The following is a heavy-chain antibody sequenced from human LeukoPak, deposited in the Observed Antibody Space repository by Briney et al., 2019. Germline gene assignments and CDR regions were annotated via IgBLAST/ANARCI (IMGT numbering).Heavy chain of an antibody. Sequence: GGSLRLSCAASGFTFSSSSMSWVRQAPGKGLEWVSAISTSGGSTYYADSVKGRFTISRDNSKNTLYLQMNSLSAEDTAVYYCAKRASPPYYFDYWGQGTLVTVSS. V-gene: IGHV3-23*01. CDR2: ISTSGGST. J-gene: IGHJ4*02. CDR3: AKRASPPYYFDY. CDR1: GFTFSSSS.